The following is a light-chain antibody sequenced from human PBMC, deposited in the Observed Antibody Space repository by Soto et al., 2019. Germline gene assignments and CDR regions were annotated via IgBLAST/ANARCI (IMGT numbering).Light chain of an antibody. V-gene: IGKV3-15*01. CDR2: DAS. CDR3: QQYNNWPRT. J-gene: IGKJ1*01. Sequence: EIVMTQSPATLSVSPGERATLSCRASQSVSSNLAWYQQKPGQAPRLLIYDASTRATGIPARFSGSGSWTEFTLTISSLQSEDFAVYYCQQYNNWPRTFGQGTKVDIK. CDR1: QSVSSN.